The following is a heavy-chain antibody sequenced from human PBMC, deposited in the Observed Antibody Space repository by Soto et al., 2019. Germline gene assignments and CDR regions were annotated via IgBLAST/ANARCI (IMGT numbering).Heavy chain of an antibody. CDR2: ISYDGSNK. Sequence: GGSLRLSCAASGFTFSSYAMHWVRQAPGKGLEWVAVISYDGSNKYYADSVKGRFTISRDNSKNTLYLQMNSLRAEDTAVYYCARDPLYNYDFWSGYPDYWGQGTLVTVSS. J-gene: IGHJ4*02. D-gene: IGHD3-3*01. V-gene: IGHV3-30-3*01. CDR3: ARDPLYNYDFWSGYPDY. CDR1: GFTFSSYA.